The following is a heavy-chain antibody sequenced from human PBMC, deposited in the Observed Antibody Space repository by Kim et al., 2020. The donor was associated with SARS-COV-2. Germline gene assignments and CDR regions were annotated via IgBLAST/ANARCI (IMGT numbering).Heavy chain of an antibody. Sequence: GGSLRLSCAASGFTFSSYGMHWVRQAPGKGLEWVAVIWYDGSNKYYADSVKGRFTISRDNSKNTLYLQMNSLRAEDTAVYYCAREAPGSGYHFQHWGQGTLVTVTS. D-gene: IGHD3-3*01. V-gene: IGHV3-33*01. J-gene: IGHJ1*01. CDR2: IWYDGSNK. CDR1: GFTFSSYG. CDR3: AREAPGSGYHFQH.